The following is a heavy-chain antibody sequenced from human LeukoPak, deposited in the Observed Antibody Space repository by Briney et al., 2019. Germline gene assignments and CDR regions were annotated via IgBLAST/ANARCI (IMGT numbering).Heavy chain of an antibody. V-gene: IGHV4-4*07. CDR3: ASESGRYDSSGYYGDDAFDI. CDR1: GGSISTTSYY. J-gene: IGHJ3*02. D-gene: IGHD3-22*01. CDR2: IYTSGST. Sequence: SETLSLTCTVSGGSISTTSYYWSWIRQPAGKGLEWIGRIYTSGSTNYNPSLKSRVTMSVDTSKNQFSLKLSSVTAADAAVYYCASESGRYDSSGYYGDDAFDIWGQGTMVTVSS.